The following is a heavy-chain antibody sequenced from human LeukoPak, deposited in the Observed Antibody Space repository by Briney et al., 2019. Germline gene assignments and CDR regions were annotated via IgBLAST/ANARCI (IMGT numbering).Heavy chain of an antibody. CDR3: AREGAAAAFDY. Sequence: ASVKVSCKASGGTFSSYAISWVRQAPGQGLEWMGGIIPIFGTANYAQKFQSRVTITTDESTSTAYMELSSLRFEDTAVYYCAREGAAAAFDYWGQGTLVTVSS. J-gene: IGHJ4*02. V-gene: IGHV1-69*05. CDR1: GGTFSSYA. CDR2: IIPIFGTA. D-gene: IGHD6-13*01.